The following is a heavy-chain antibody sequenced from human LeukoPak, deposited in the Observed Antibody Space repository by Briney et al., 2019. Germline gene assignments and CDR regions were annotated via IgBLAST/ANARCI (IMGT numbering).Heavy chain of an antibody. J-gene: IGHJ4*02. CDR2: IYTSGST. D-gene: IGHD3-10*01. Sequence: SETLSLTCTVSGGSISSGSYYWSWIRQPAGEGLEWIGHIYTSGSTNYNPSLKSRVTMSVDTYKNQFSLKLSSVTAADTAVYYCARAARGHFDYWGQGTLVTVSS. V-gene: IGHV4-61*09. CDR1: GGSISSGSYY. CDR3: ARAARGHFDY.